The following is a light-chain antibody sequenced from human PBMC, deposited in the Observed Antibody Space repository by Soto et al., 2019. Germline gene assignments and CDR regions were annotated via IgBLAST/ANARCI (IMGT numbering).Light chain of an antibody. CDR2: GAS. V-gene: IGKV3-20*01. J-gene: IGKJ1*01. CDR3: QQYGGSPRT. Sequence: LTESPIILSLSPGERATLSCRASQSVSSNYLAWYQQKSGQAPRLLIYGASSRATGIPDRFSGSGSGTDFTLTISRLEPEDFAVYYCQQYGGSPRTFGQGTKVDIK. CDR1: QSVSSNY.